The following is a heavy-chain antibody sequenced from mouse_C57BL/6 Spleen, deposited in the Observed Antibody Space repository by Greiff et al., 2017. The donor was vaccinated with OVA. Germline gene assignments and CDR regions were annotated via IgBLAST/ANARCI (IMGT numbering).Heavy chain of an antibody. J-gene: IGHJ1*03. CDR2: IHPNSGST. V-gene: IGHV1-64*01. CDR3: ARSGYDDYWYFDV. D-gene: IGHD3-1*01. Sequence: QVQLQQPGAELVKPGASVKLSCKASGYTFTSYWMHWVKQRPGQGLEWIGMIHPNSGSTNYNEKFKSKATLTVDKSSSTAYMQLSSLTSEDSAVYYCARSGYDDYWYFDVWGTGTTVTVSS. CDR1: GYTFTSYW.